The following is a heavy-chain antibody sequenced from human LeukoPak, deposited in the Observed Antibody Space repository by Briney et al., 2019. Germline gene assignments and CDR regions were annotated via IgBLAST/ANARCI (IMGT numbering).Heavy chain of an antibody. Sequence: PSETLSLTCTVSGGSISTYYWSWIRQPPGKGLEWIGYIYYSGSTNYNPSLKGRLTISVDTSKNQFSLRLSSVTAADTAVYYCARDAGTGYSYGFAPFDYWGQGTLVTVSS. CDR1: GGSISTYY. CDR2: IYYSGST. CDR3: ARDAGTGYSYGFAPFDY. J-gene: IGHJ4*02. D-gene: IGHD5-18*01. V-gene: IGHV4-59*01.